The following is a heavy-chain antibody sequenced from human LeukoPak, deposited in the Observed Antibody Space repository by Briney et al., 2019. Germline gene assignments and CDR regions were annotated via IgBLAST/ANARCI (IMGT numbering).Heavy chain of an antibody. D-gene: IGHD1-26*01. CDR1: GFTFSSYA. CDR3: AKCGGRVWELLSDFDY. Sequence: GGSLRLSCAASGFTFSSYAMGWVRQAPGKGLEWVSDITISGGTTHFYSDSAKGRFTISRDNSKNTLYLEMNSLRAEDTAVYYCAKCGGRVWELLSDFDYWGQGTLVTVSS. J-gene: IGHJ4*02. CDR2: ITISGGTT. V-gene: IGHV3-23*01.